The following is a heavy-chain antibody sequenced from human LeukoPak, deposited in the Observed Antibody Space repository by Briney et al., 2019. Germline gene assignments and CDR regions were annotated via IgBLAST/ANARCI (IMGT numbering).Heavy chain of an antibody. D-gene: IGHD6-6*01. V-gene: IGHV3-48*03. J-gene: IGHJ4*02. CDR2: ISSSGGTI. CDR3: ARDWEQLATGLDY. CDR1: GFTFSSYE. Sequence: GGSLRLSCAASGFTFSSYEMNWVRQAPGKGLEWVSYISSSGGTIYYADSVKGRFTISRDNAKNSLYLQMNSLRAEDTAVYYCARDWEQLATGLDYWGQGTLVTVSS.